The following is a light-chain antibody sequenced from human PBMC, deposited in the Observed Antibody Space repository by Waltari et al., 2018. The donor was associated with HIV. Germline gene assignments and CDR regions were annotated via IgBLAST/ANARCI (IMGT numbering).Light chain of an antibody. CDR1: NIGRIR. Sequence: SYVLTQPPSVSVAPGQTARTTCGGNNIGRIRVHWYQQKAGQAPLLVVYSGSDRPSGIPERFSGSNSGNTATLTISRVEAGDEADYYCHVWDRDSDHHVFGTGTKVTVL. V-gene: IGLV3-21*02. CDR3: HVWDRDSDHHV. J-gene: IGLJ1*01. CDR2: SGS.